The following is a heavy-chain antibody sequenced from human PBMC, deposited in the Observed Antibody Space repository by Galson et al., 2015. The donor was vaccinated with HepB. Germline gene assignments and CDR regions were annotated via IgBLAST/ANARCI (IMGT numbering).Heavy chain of an antibody. D-gene: IGHD1-26*01. CDR1: GLSGLTLSNYA. J-gene: IGHJ4*02. CDR2: IGGGGIHI. Sequence: SLRPSCAASGLSGLTLSNYAMTWVRQAPGKGLQWVSAIGGGGIHIRYADSVKGRFTISRDDSMNTLYLQMNSLTAEDTAIYYCGKSPFENYSPMGSAVYDSWGPGTLVTVSS. V-gene: IGHV3-23*01. CDR3: GKSPFENYSPMGSAVYDS.